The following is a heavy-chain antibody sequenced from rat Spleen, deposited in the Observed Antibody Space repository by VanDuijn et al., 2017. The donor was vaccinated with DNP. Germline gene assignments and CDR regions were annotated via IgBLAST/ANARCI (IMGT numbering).Heavy chain of an antibody. CDR3: TTGGADYGYFDF. Sequence: EVQLVESGGGLVQPGRSLKLSCAASGFTFSNYGMAWVRQAPTKGLEWVASITNSGGSTYYRDSVKGRFTISRDNAKSTLYLQMDSLRSEDTATYYCTTGGADYGYFDFWGPGTMVTVSS. J-gene: IGHJ1*01. D-gene: IGHD5-1*01. CDR1: GFTFSNYG. V-gene: IGHV5-27*01. CDR2: ITNSGGST.